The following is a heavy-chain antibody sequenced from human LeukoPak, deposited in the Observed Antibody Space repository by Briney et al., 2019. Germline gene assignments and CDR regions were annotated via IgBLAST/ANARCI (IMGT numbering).Heavy chain of an antibody. Sequence: GGSLRLSCAASKFTFSSYGMHWVRQAPGKGLEWVATASYDGSHKYYADSVKGRFTISRDSSKNTLYLQMNSLRAEDTAVYFCARGGDYYFYYMDVWGTGTPVTVSS. V-gene: IGHV3-30*19. CDR2: ASYDGSHK. D-gene: IGHD3-10*01. CDR1: KFTFSSYG. CDR3: ARGGDYYFYYMDV. J-gene: IGHJ6*03.